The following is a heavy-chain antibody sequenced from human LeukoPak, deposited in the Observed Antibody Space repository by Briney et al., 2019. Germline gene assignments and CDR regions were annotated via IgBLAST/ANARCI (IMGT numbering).Heavy chain of an antibody. CDR1: GYSFTSYW. CDR2: IYPGDSDT. CDR3: ARQGRDGYNSFDY. D-gene: IGHD5-24*01. V-gene: IGHV5-51*01. J-gene: IGHJ4*02. Sequence: HGESLKISCKGSGYSFTSYWIGWVRQMPGKGPEWMGIIYPGDSDTRYSPSFQGQVTISADKSISTAYLQWSSLKASDTAMYYCARQGRDGYNSFDYWGQGTLVTVSS.